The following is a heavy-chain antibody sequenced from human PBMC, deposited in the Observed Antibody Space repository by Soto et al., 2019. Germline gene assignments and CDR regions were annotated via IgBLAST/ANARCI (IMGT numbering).Heavy chain of an antibody. J-gene: IGHJ4*02. V-gene: IGHV2-5*02. CDR3: AHSYGDGYNPLLLFDY. CDR2: LYWDDDT. D-gene: IGHD5-12*01. CDR1: GFSLSTSGLG. Sequence: SGPTLVNPTQTLTLTCTFSGFSLSTSGLGMGWIRQPPGKALEWLPPLYWDDDTRYSPSPKSRITVSKDTSKNHVDLTMTNMDPVDTATYYCAHSYGDGYNPLLLFDYWGQGTLVTVSS.